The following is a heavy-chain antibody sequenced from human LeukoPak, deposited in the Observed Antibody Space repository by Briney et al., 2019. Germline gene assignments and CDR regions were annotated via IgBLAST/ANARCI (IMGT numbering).Heavy chain of an antibody. D-gene: IGHD3-10*01. J-gene: IGHJ4*02. V-gene: IGHV3-7*01. CDR2: IKQDGSEK. CDR1: GFTFSSYW. CDR3: ARRSRAVYTYYYGSGVDY. Sequence: GRSLRLSCAASGFTFSSYWMSWVRQAPGKGLEWVANIKQDGSEKYYVDSVKGRFTISRDNAKNSLYLQMNSLRAEDTAVYYCARRSRAVYTYYYGSGVDYWGQGTLVTVSS.